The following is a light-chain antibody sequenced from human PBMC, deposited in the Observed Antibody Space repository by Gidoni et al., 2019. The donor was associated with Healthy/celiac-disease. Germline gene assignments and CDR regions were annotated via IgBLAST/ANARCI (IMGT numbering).Light chain of an antibody. J-gene: IGKJ1*01. V-gene: IGKV3-20*01. CDR2: GAS. CDR1: QSVSSSY. CDR3: QQYGSSPPWT. Sequence: EIVLTQSPGTLSLSPGERATLSCRASQSVSSSYLAWYQQKPGQATRLLSYGASSSATGIPDRFSGSGSGTDVTLTISRLEPEDCAVYYCQQYGSSPPWTFGQGTKVEIK.